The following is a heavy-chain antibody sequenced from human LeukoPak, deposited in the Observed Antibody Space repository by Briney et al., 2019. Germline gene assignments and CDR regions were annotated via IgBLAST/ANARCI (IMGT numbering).Heavy chain of an antibody. Sequence: GGSLRLSCTVSGFTVSSNSMSWVRQAPGKGLEWVSAISGSGGSTYYADSVKGRFTISRDNSKNTLYLQMNSLRAEDTAVYYCAKELGDSSGYYYLPFDYWGQGTLVTVSS. CDR1: GFTVSSNS. V-gene: IGHV3-23*01. CDR2: ISGSGGST. J-gene: IGHJ4*02. CDR3: AKELGDSSGYYYLPFDY. D-gene: IGHD3-22*01.